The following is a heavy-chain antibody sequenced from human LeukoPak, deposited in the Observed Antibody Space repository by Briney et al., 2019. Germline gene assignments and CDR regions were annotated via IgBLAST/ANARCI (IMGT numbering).Heavy chain of an antibody. CDR2: IYPGDSDT. CDR1: GYSFTSYW. Sequence: GESLKISCKGSGYSFTSYWIGWVRQMPGKGLEWMGIIYPGDSDTRYSPSFQGQVTISADKSISTAYQQWSSLKASDTAMYYYARHPYGSSGYYYHAFDIWGQGTMVTVSS. D-gene: IGHD3-22*01. V-gene: IGHV5-51*01. CDR3: ARHPYGSSGYYYHAFDI. J-gene: IGHJ3*02.